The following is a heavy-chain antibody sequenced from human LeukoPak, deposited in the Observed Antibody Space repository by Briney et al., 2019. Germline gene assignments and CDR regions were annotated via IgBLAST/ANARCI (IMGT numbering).Heavy chain of an antibody. CDR1: GGSISSSYYY. Sequence: PSETLSLTCTVSGGSISSSYYYWGWIRQPPGKGLEWIGSIYYSGSTYYNPSLKSRVTISVDTSKNQFSLKLSSVTAADTAVYYCARWDYGDYYFDYWGQGTLVTVSS. V-gene: IGHV4-39*01. J-gene: IGHJ4*02. CDR2: IYYSGST. D-gene: IGHD4-17*01. CDR3: ARWDYGDYYFDY.